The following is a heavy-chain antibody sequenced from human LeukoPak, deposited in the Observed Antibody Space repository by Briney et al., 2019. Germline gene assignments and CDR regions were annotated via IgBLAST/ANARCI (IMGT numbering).Heavy chain of an antibody. J-gene: IGHJ6*02. D-gene: IGHD3-22*01. CDR3: AKDLSSAITSALVLDV. V-gene: IGHV3-9*01. CDR1: GFTFDDYA. CDR2: ITWNRDNI. Sequence: GRSLRLSCAASGFTFDDYAMHWVRHTPGKGLEWVAGITWNRDNIGYGDSVKGRFTISRDNVKNVLYLQMNSLGPEDTALYYCAKDLSSAITSALVLDVWGQGTTVIVS.